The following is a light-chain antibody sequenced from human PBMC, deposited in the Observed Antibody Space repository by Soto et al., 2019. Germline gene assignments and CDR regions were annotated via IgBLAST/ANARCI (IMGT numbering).Light chain of an antibody. V-gene: IGLV1-40*01. CDR1: SSNIGAGYD. Sequence: QSALTQPPSVSGAPGQRVTISCTGSSSNIGAGYDVHWYQQLPGTAPKLLIYGNSNRPSGVPDRFSGSKSGTSASLAITGLQAEDEAEYYGKSYDSSMSGYVVFGGGTKLTVL. J-gene: IGLJ2*01. CDR2: GNS. CDR3: KSYDSSMSGYVV.